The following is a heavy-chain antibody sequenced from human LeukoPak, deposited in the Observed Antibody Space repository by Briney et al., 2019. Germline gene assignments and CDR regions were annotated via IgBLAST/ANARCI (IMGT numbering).Heavy chain of an antibody. D-gene: IGHD4-17*01. CDR3: ARADYGDYSNWFDP. Sequence: SETLSLTCTVSGGSISSYYWSWIRQPPGKGLEWIGYIYYSGSTNYNPSLKSRVSISVDTSKNQFSLKLSSVTAADTAVYYCARADYGDYSNWFDPWGQGTLVTVSS. J-gene: IGHJ5*02. CDR1: GGSISSYY. V-gene: IGHV4-59*01. CDR2: IYYSGST.